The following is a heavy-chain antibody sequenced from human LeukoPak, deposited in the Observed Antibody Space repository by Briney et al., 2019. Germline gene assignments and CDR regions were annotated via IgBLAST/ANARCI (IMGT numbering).Heavy chain of an antibody. CDR2: IYTSGST. D-gene: IGHD3-3*01. J-gene: IGHJ2*01. CDR3: ARGATYYDFWSGRWYFDL. Sequence: SETLSLTCTVSGGSISSYYWSWIRQPAGKGLEWIGRIYTSGSTNYNPSLKSRVTISVDTSKNQFSLKLSSVTAADTAVYYCARGATYYDFWSGRWYFDLWGRGTLVTVSS. CDR1: GGSISSYY. V-gene: IGHV4-4*07.